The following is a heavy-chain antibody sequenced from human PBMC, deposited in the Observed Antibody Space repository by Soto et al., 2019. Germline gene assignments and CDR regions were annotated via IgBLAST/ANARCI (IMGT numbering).Heavy chain of an antibody. J-gene: IGHJ4*02. V-gene: IGHV4-34*01. CDR2: INHSGNT. D-gene: IGHD6-19*01. CDR1: GETFSGYY. Sequence: SETLSLTCAVYGETFSGYYWSWIRQPPGKGLEWVGEINHSGNTNYNPSLKSRVTISVDTSKNQFSLELSSVTAADTAVYYCARFRQWLPFDYWGQGTLVTVSS. CDR3: ARFRQWLPFDY.